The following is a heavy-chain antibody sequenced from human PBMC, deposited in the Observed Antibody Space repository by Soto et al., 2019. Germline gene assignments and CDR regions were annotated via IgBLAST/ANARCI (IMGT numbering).Heavy chain of an antibody. D-gene: IGHD6-6*01. CDR1: GGSFSGYY. V-gene: IGHV4-34*01. J-gene: IGHJ5*02. Sequence: SETLSLTCAVYGGSFSGYYWSWIRQPPGKGLEWIGEINHSGSTNYNPSLKSRVTISVDTSKNQFSLKLSSVTAADTAVYYCSRGFGLGVYISSSYYPRLLSWGQGTLVTVSS. CDR2: INHSGST. CDR3: SRGFGLGVYISSSYYPRLLS.